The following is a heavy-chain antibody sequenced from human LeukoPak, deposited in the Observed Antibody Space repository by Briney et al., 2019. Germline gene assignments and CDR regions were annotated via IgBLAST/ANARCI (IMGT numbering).Heavy chain of an antibody. V-gene: IGHV3-74*01. CDR1: GFTFSNYW. Sequence: GGSLRLSCAASGFTFSNYWMHWVRQAPGKGLVWVSRINSDGSDTTYADSVKGRLTISRDNAKNTLYLQMNSLRAEDTAIYYGVGGYDPHYWGQGTLVTVSS. J-gene: IGHJ4*02. D-gene: IGHD2-8*02. CDR3: VGGYDPHY. CDR2: INSDGSDT.